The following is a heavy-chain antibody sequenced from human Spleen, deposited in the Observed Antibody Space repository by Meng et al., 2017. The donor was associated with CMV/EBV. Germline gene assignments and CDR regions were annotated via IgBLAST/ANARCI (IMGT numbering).Heavy chain of an antibody. Sequence: CTASGYMFADYYIHWVRQAPGQGLEWMGWIDPKNGGTNYAPKFQGRVTMAGDTYISTAYMELSRLTSDDTAVYYCARDEYGDIPFEYWGQGTLVTVSS. D-gene: IGHD4-17*01. CDR1: GYMFADYY. CDR2: IDPKNGGT. J-gene: IGHJ4*02. V-gene: IGHV1-2*02. CDR3: ARDEYGDIPFEY.